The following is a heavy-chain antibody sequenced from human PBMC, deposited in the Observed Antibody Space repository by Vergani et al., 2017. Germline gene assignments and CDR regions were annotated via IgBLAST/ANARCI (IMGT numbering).Heavy chain of an antibody. D-gene: IGHD3-22*01. J-gene: IGHJ5*02. V-gene: IGHV4-30-2*01. Sequence: QLQLQESGSGLVKPSQTLSLTCAVSGGSISSGGYSWSWIRQPPGKGLEWIGYIYHSGSTYYNPSLKSRVTISVDRSKNQFSLKLSSVTASDTAGYYCARGGSYYYDSSGQLWFDPWGQGTLVTVSS. CDR2: IYHSGST. CDR3: ARGGSYYYDSSGQLWFDP. CDR1: GGSISSGGYS.